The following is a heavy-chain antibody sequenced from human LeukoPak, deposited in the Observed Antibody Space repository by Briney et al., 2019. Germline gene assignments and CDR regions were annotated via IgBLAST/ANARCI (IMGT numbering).Heavy chain of an antibody. CDR1: GGSISSSSYY. J-gene: IGHJ4*02. V-gene: IGHV4-39*07. Sequence: SETLSLTCTVSGGSISSSSYYWGWIRQPPGKGLEWIRSIYYSGSTYYNPSLKSRVTISVDTSKNQFSLKLSSVTAADTAVYYCARDSYCSGGSCPVPFDYWGQGTLVTVSS. CDR3: ARDSYCSGGSCPVPFDY. CDR2: IYYSGST. D-gene: IGHD2-15*01.